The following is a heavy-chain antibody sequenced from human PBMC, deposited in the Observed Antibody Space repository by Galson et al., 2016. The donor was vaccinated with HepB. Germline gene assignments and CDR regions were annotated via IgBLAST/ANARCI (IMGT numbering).Heavy chain of an antibody. V-gene: IGHV3-30*03. Sequence: QAPGKGLEWVAVISSDGSKQYYADSVKGRFTISRDNSKNTLYLQMNSLRPEDTAVYYCARDVAVVARTSWYFDLWGRGTLVTVPS. J-gene: IGHJ2*01. CDR2: ISSDGSKQ. D-gene: IGHD2-15*01. CDR3: ARDVAVVARTSWYFDL.